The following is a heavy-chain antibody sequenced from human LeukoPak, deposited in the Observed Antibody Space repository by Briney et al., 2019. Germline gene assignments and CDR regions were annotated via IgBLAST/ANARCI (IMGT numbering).Heavy chain of an antibody. CDR3: ARDNEYSSSGGPSYYFDY. V-gene: IGHV1-8*02. CDR2: MNPNSGNT. J-gene: IGHJ4*02. CDR1: GYTFTGYY. D-gene: IGHD6-13*01. Sequence: ASVKVSCKASGYTFTGYYMHWVRQATGQGLEWMGWMNPNSGNTGYAQKFQGRVTMTRDTSTSTVYMELSSLRSEDTAVYYCARDNEYSSSGGPSYYFDYWGQGTLVTVSS.